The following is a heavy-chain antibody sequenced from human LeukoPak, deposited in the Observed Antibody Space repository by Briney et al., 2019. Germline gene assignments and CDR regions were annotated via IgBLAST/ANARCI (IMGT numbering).Heavy chain of an antibody. CDR1: GFTFSSYW. CDR2: INSDGSST. V-gene: IGHV3-74*01. J-gene: IGHJ3*02. D-gene: IGHD1-26*01. CDR3: AREWEKDAFDI. Sequence: PGGSLRLSCAASGFTFSSYWMHWVRQAPGKGLVWVSRINSDGSSTSYADSVKGRFTISRDNAKNTLYLQMNSLRAEDTAVYYCAREWEKDAFDIWGQGTMVTVSS.